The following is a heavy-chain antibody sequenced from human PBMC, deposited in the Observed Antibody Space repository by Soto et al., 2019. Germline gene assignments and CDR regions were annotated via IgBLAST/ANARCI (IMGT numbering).Heavy chain of an antibody. CDR3: AKDARRTGLLGQWVG. J-gene: IGHJ4*02. Sequence: EEQLLESGGGLIQPGGSLRLSCAASGFAFYNYAMAWVRQAPGKGLEWVSGISDSGISIYYTDSVKGRFTISRDNSKNTLLLQMDILRGEDTALYYCAKDARRTGLLGQWVGWGQGTLVTVSS. CDR2: ISDSGISI. CDR1: GFAFYNYA. V-gene: IGHV3-23*01. D-gene: IGHD1-26*01.